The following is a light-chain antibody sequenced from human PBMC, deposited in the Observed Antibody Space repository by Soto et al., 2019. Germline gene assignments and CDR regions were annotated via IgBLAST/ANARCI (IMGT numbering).Light chain of an antibody. CDR1: QSVSSIY. Sequence: EIVLTHSPGTLSLSPGERATLSCRASQSVSSIYLAWYQQKPGQSPRLLSYGASSRATGIPDRFSGSGSGTDFSLKISRVEPEDFAVYYCQQYGSSPWTFGQGTKLEIK. J-gene: IGKJ1*01. CDR3: QQYGSSPWT. CDR2: GAS. V-gene: IGKV3-20*01.